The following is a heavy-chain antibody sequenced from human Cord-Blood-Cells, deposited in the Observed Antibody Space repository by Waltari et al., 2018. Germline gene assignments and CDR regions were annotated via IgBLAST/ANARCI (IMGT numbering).Heavy chain of an antibody. CDR3: ASSGVISPLQH. CDR2: ISSRSYI. CDR1: GVTFCGYS. D-gene: IGHD1-26*01. V-gene: IGHV3-21*01. Sequence: EVQLVESGGGRVKPGGSLRLSGAASGVTFCGYSVHLVRQAPGKGLEWVSSISSRSYIYYADSVKGRFTISRDNAKNSLYLQMNSLRAEDTAVYYCASSGVISPLQHWGQGTLVTVSS. J-gene: IGHJ1*01.